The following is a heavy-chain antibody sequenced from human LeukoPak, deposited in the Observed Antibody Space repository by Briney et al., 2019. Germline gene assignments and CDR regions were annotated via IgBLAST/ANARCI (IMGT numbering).Heavy chain of an antibody. CDR3: TSGASIRHSDWLLGGYFDY. J-gene: IGHJ4*02. CDR2: INPNSGGT. Sequence: GASVKVSCKASGYTFTGYYMHWVRQAPGQGLEWMGWINPNSGGTNYAQKFHGRVTMTRDTSVSTAYMELSRLRSDDTAVYYCTSGASIRHSDWLLGGYFDYWGQGTLATVSS. CDR1: GYTFTGYY. D-gene: IGHD3-9*01. V-gene: IGHV1-2*02.